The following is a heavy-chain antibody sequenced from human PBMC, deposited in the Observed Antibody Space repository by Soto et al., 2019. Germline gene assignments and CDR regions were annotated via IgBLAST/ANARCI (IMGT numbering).Heavy chain of an antibody. CDR3: ARREHNIAAAGNRWFDP. V-gene: IGHV1-69*13. CDR2: IIPIFGTA. CDR1: GGTFSSYA. J-gene: IGHJ5*02. D-gene: IGHD6-13*01. Sequence: GASVEVSCKASGGTFSSYAISWVRQAPGQGLEWMGGIIPIFGTANYAQKFQGRVTITADESTSTAYMELSSLRSEDTAVYYCARREHNIAAAGNRWFDPWGQGTLVTVSS.